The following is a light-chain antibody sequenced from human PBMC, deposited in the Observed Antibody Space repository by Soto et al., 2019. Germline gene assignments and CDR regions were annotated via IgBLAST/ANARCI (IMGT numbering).Light chain of an antibody. CDR1: QSISTW. CDR2: DVS. V-gene: IGKV1-5*01. J-gene: IGKJ1*01. CDR3: QQHDTFWT. Sequence: DIQMTQSPSTLSASVGDRVTITCRASQSISTWLAWYQQKPGKAPKLLIYDVSSLESGVPSRFSGSGSGTEFTLTISSLQPDDFATYYCQQHDTFWTFGQGTKVDIK.